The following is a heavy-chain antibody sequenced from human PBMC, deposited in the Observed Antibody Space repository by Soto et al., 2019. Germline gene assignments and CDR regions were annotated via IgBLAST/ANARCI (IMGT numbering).Heavy chain of an antibody. J-gene: IGHJ4*02. V-gene: IGHV4-38-2*01. D-gene: IGHD4-17*01. CDR1: GYSISSGYY. Sequence: PSETLSLTCAVSGYSISSGYYWGWIRQPPGKGLEWIGSIYHSGSTYYNPSLKSRVTISADTSKNQFSLRLSSVTAADTAMYYCSYGDSPGPIDHWGQGTLVTV. CDR2: IYHSGST. CDR3: SYGDSPGPIDH.